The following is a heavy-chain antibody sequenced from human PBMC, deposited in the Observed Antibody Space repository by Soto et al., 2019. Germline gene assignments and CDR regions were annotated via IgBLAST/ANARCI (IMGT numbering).Heavy chain of an antibody. CDR1: GGSISSSSYY. V-gene: IGHV4-39*01. D-gene: IGHD1-26*01. CDR2: IYYSGGT. CDR3: ARLGGSDTLDY. J-gene: IGHJ4*02. Sequence: SETLSLTCTVSGGSISSSSYYWGWIRQPPGKGLEWIGSIYYSGGTYYNPSLKSRVTISVDTSKNQFSLKLSSVTAADTAVYYCARLGGSDTLDYWGQGTLVTVSS.